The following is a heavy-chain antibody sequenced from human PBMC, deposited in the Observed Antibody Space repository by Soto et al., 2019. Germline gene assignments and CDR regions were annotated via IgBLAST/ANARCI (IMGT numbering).Heavy chain of an antibody. Sequence: ASVKVSCKASGYTFTSYYMHWVRQAPGQGLEWMGIINPSGGSASYAQKFQGRVTMTRDTSTSTVYMELSSLRSEDTAVYYCARDLYDSSGPGPFDIWGQGTMVTVSS. D-gene: IGHD3-22*01. CDR2: INPSGGSA. CDR1: GYTFTSYY. CDR3: ARDLYDSSGPGPFDI. V-gene: IGHV1-46*01. J-gene: IGHJ3*02.